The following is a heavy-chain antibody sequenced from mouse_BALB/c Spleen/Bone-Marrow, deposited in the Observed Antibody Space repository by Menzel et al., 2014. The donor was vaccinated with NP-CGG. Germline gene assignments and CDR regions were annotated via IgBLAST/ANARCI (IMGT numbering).Heavy chain of an antibody. CDR3: ALYYYGSLDY. D-gene: IGHD1-1*01. J-gene: IGHJ2*01. V-gene: IGHV1S81*02. CDR1: GYTFTSYW. Sequence: VQLQQSGAELVKPGASVKLSCKASGYTFTSYWMHWVKQRPGQGLEWIGEINPSNGRTNYNEKFKSKATLTVDKSSNTAYMQLSSLTSEDSAVYYCALYYYGSLDYWGQGTTLTVSS. CDR2: INPSNGRT.